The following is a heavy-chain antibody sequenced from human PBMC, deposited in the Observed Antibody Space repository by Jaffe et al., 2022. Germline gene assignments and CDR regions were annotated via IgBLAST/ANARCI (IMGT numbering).Heavy chain of an antibody. V-gene: IGHV1-2*06. J-gene: IGHJ4*02. CDR2: INPRSGGT. CDR3: ARDLMGTYYFDY. Sequence: QVQLVQSGAEVKKPGASVKVSCKASGYTFINYYIHWMRQAPGQGLEWMGRINPRSGGTNFARNFQDRVTMTRDTSINTAYMELSGLTSDDTALYYCARDLMGTYYFDYWGQGTLVTVSS. CDR1: GYTFINYY. D-gene: IGHD7-27*01.